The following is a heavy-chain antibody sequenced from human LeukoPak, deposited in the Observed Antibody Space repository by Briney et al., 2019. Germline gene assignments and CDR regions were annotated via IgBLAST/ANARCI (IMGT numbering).Heavy chain of an antibody. Sequence: GGSLRLSCAASGFTFSSYTMNWVRQAPGKGLEWVSGISTSTHYAESVKGRFTISRDNSKNTLSLQMNSLRAEDTAVYFCARGGTYGDYEGYWGQGTLVTVSS. D-gene: IGHD4-17*01. CDR3: ARGGTYGDYEGY. J-gene: IGHJ4*02. CDR2: ISTST. CDR1: GFTFSSYT. V-gene: IGHV3-23*01.